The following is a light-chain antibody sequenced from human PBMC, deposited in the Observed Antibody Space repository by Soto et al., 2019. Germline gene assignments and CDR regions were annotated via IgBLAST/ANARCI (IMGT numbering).Light chain of an antibody. CDR2: GAS. CDR3: QQTYRSPYI. CDR1: QNVVKY. J-gene: IGKJ2*01. V-gene: IGKV1-39*01. Sequence: DIQLTQFPSSLSASVGDRVTITCRASQNVVKYVNWYQQQPGKAPTLIVYGASNLRVGVPSRFAGGGTGTNFTLAISGLQPGDFASYYCQQTYRSPYIFGQRTNVEMK.